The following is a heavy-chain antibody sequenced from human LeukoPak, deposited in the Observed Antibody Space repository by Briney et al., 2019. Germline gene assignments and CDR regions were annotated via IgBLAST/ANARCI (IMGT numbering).Heavy chain of an antibody. Sequence: ASVKVSCKVSGYTLTELSMHWVRQAPGKGLGWMGGFDPEDGETIYAQKFQGRVTMTRDTSTSTVYMELSSLRSEDTAVYYCARALVGATIFDYWGQGTLVTVSS. V-gene: IGHV1-24*01. CDR3: ARALVGATIFDY. CDR1: GYTLTELS. J-gene: IGHJ4*02. CDR2: FDPEDGET. D-gene: IGHD1-26*01.